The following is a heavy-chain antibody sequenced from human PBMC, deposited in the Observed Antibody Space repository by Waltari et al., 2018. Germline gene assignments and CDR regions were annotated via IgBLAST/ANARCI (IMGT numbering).Heavy chain of an antibody. J-gene: IGHJ3*02. D-gene: IGHD2-15*01. CDR3: ARDVVVVAATRAGDAFDI. V-gene: IGHV4-30-4*08. CDR2: IYYSGST. Sequence: QVQLQESGPGLVKPSQPLSLTCTVSGGSISRGDYYWSWIRQPPGQGLEWIGYIYYSGSTYYNPSLKSRVTISVDTSKNQFSLKLSSVTAADTAVYYCARDVVVVAATRAGDAFDIWGQGTMVTVSS. CDR1: GGSISRGDYY.